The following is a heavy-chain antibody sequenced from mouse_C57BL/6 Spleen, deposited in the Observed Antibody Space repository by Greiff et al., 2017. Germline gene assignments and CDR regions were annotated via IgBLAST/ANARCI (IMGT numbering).Heavy chain of an antibody. CDR1: GYTFTSYW. V-gene: IGHV1-69*01. CDR3: ARFHSNPDYDAMDD. D-gene: IGHD2-5*01. J-gene: IGHJ4*01. Sequence: QVQLQQPGAELVMPGASVKLSCKASGYTFTSYWMHWVKQRPGQGLEWIGEIDPSDSYTNYNQKFKGKSTLTVDKSSSTAYMQLSSLTSEDSAVYYCARFHSNPDYDAMDDWGQGTSGTVSS. CDR2: IDPSDSYT.